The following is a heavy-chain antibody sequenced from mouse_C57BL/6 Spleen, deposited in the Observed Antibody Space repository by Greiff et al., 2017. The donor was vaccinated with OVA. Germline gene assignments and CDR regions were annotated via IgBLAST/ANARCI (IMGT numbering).Heavy chain of an antibody. V-gene: IGHV1-19*01. J-gene: IGHJ1*03. CDR2: INPYNGGT. D-gene: IGHD1-1*01. CDR3: ARGLSLYGSSHWYFDV. CDR1: GYTFTDYY. Sequence: EVQLQQSGPVLVKPGASVKMSCKASGYTFTDYYMNWVKQSHGKSLEWIGVINPYNGGTSYNQKFKGKATLTVDKSSSTAYMELNSLTSEDSAVYYCARGLSLYGSSHWYFDVWGTGTTVTVSS.